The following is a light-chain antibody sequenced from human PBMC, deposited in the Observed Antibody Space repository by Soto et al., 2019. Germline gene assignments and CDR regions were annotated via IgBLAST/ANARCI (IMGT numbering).Light chain of an antibody. Sequence: EIVMTQSPATLSVSPGERATLSCRASQSVRSKLAWYQQKPGQPPRLLIYAASTRATGIPVRFSGSWSGTEFTLTVSSLQSEDFAVYYCQQYNSYSEAFGQGTKVELK. CDR2: AAS. J-gene: IGKJ1*01. V-gene: IGKV3-15*01. CDR1: QSVRSK. CDR3: QQYNSYSEA.